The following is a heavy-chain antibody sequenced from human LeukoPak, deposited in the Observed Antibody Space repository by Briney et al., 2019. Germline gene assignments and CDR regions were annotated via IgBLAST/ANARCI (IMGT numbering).Heavy chain of an antibody. Sequence: GGSLRLSCAASGFSLSAYAMTWVRQAPGKWLDLVSGIRGRGVNTHYADSVKGRFTISRVNSKSTLSLQMNSLRPEDTAVYYCAKRGTRSSGRCIDYWSQGTLVTVSS. J-gene: IGHJ4*02. CDR2: IRGRGVNT. CDR1: GFSLSAYA. V-gene: IGHV3-23*01. D-gene: IGHD2-15*01. CDR3: AKRGTRSSGRCIDY.